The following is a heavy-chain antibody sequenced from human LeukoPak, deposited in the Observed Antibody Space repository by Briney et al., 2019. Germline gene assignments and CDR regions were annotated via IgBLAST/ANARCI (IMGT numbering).Heavy chain of an antibody. CDR2: ISINTNT. CDR1: GIAVSGNY. CDR3: AIAQTWDGLFES. J-gene: IGHJ4*02. Sequence: GGSLRLSCAASGIAVSGNYMSWVRQTPGKGLEWVSFISINTNTFYADSARGRFTISRDTSKNTLLLQMNSLRDEDSAIYYCAIAQTWDGLFESWGQGTLVTVSS. D-gene: IGHD1-26*01. V-gene: IGHV3-53*01.